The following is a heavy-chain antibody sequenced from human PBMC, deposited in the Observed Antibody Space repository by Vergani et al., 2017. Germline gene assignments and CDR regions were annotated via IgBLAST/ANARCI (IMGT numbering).Heavy chain of an antibody. CDR2: IYYSGST. V-gene: IGHV4-59*01. CDR3: ARLPVVVAGTNYSYYYGMDV. J-gene: IGHJ6*02. Sequence: QVQLQESGPGLVKPSETLSLTCTVSGGSISSYYWSWIRQPPGKGLEWIGYIYYSGSTNYNPSLKSRVTISVDTSKNQFSLKLSSVTAADTAVYYCARLPVVVAGTNYSYYYGMDVWGQGTTVTVS. D-gene: IGHD6-19*01. CDR1: GGSISSYY.